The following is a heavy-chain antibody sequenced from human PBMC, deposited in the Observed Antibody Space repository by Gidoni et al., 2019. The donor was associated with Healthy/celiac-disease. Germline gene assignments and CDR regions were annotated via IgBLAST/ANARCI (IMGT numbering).Heavy chain of an antibody. CDR3: ARPGGSGIWQLDY. Sequence: EVQLLASGGGLLHPGGSLSLPRSASGSAFSSYAMSWVRQAPGKGLEWVSAISGSGGSTYYADSVKGRFTISRDNSKNTLYLQMNSLRAEDTAVYYCARPGGSGIWQLDYWGQGTLVTVSS. D-gene: IGHD3-10*01. CDR1: GSAFSSYA. J-gene: IGHJ4*02. V-gene: IGHV3-23*01. CDR2: ISGSGGST.